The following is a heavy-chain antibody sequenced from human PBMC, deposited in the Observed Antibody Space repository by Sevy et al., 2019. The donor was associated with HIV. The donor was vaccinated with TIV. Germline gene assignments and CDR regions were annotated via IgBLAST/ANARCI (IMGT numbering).Heavy chain of an antibody. J-gene: IGHJ4*02. CDR1: GYTFTSYG. CDR2: ISPYNGKT. D-gene: IGHD1-1*01. V-gene: IGHV1-18*01. CDR3: ARGYNWNINFDY. Sequence: ASVKVSCKASGYTFTSYGISWGRQAPGRGLEWMGWISPYNGKTNYAQKLQGRVTMTTDTSTSTAYMEVRSLRSDDTAVYYCARGYNWNINFDYWGQGTLVTVSS.